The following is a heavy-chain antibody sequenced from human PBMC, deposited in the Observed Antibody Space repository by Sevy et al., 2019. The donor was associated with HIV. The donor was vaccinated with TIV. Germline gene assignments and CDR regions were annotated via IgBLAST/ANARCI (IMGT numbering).Heavy chain of an antibody. J-gene: IGHJ4*02. V-gene: IGHV1-2*02. D-gene: IGHD3-9*01. CDR2: INPNSGGSGDT. CDR3: ARGGLFSPGYYFDY. Sequence: ASVKVSCKTSTYSFTAYYLHWLRQAPGQGLEWMGWINPNSGGSGDTNYAQKFQGRVTMTSDASISTAYMEVTRLRSDDTAVYYCARGGLFSPGYYFDYWGQRTLVTVSS. CDR1: TYSFTAYY.